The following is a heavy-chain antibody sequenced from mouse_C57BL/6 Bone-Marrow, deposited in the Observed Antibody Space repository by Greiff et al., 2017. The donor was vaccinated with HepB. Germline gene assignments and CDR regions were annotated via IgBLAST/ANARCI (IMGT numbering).Heavy chain of an antibody. J-gene: IGHJ1*03. D-gene: IGHD1-1*01. Sequence: VKQSCKASGYTFTSYWMHWVKQRPGRGLEWIGRIDPNSGGTKYNEKFKSKATLTVDKPSSTAYMQLSSLTSEDSAVYYCARGYYGSRDWYFDVWGTGTTVTVSS. CDR2: IDPNSGGT. CDR3: ARGYYGSRDWYFDV. V-gene: IGHV1-72*01. CDR1: GYTFTSYW.